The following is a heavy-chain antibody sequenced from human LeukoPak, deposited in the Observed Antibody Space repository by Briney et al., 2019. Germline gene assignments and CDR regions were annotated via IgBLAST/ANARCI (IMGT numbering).Heavy chain of an antibody. J-gene: IGHJ4*02. Sequence: ASVKVSCKASGGTFSSYAISWVRQAPGQGLEWMGRIIPILGIANYAQKFQGRVTITADKSTSTAYMELSSLRSEDTAVYYCATLSGRSIAARPPDYWGRGTLVTVSS. D-gene: IGHD6-6*01. CDR2: IIPILGIA. CDR1: GGTFSSYA. V-gene: IGHV1-69*04. CDR3: ATLSGRSIAARPPDY.